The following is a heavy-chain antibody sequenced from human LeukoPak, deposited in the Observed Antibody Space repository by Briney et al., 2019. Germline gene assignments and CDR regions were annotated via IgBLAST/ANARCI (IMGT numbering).Heavy chain of an antibody. CDR1: GGSISSYY. V-gene: IGHV4-59*05. CDR2: IYYSGST. Sequence: PSETLSLTCTVSGGSISSYYWSWIRQPAGKGLEWIGSIYYSGSTYYNPSLKSRVTISVDTSKNQFSLKLSSVTAADTAVYYCARHGEGITIFGVVRNWFDPWGQGTLVTVSS. CDR3: ARHGEGITIFGVVRNWFDP. J-gene: IGHJ5*02. D-gene: IGHD3-3*01.